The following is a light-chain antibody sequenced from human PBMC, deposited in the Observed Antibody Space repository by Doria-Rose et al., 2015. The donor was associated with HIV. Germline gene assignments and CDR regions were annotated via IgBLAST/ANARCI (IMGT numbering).Light chain of an antibody. Sequence: QSVLTQPPSASGTPGQRVTIFCSGSSSNIGSNAVNWYQQLPGKAPKLLIYNNDQRPSGVPDRFSGSKSGTSASLAISGLQSEDEADYYCAAWDDGLNGFVFAIGTKAIVL. V-gene: IGLV1-44*01. CDR1: SSNIGSNA. J-gene: IGLJ1*01. CDR2: NND. CDR3: AAWDDGLNGFV.